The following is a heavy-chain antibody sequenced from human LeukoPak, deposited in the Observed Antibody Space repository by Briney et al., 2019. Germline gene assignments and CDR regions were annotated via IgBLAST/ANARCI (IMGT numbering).Heavy chain of an antibody. J-gene: IGHJ3*02. Sequence: PGGSLRLSCAASGFTFSSYALHWVRQAPGKGLEWVAVISYDGRYDYYADSVKGRFTISRDNSKNTLYLQMNSLRAEDTAVYYCAKNAGTSFTVHAFDIWGQGTMVTVSS. D-gene: IGHD3-10*01. V-gene: IGHV3-30-3*02. CDR3: AKNAGTSFTVHAFDI. CDR1: GFTFSSYA. CDR2: ISYDGRYD.